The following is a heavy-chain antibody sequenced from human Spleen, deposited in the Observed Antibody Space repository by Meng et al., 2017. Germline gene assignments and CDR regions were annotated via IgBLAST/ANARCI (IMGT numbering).Heavy chain of an antibody. J-gene: IGHJ4*02. CDR2: INTNTGSP. Sequence: QGRLVQSWVELKGPGASVKVSCKASGYTFTTFGINWVRQAPGQGLEWMGGINTNTGSPTFAQGFTGRFVFSLDTSVSTAYLEISGLKADDTAVYYCTRDGYSDCSRTSCFDYWGQGTLVTVSS. CDR3: TRDGYSDCSRTSCFDY. CDR1: GYTFTTFG. D-gene: IGHD2-2*01. V-gene: IGHV7-4-1*02.